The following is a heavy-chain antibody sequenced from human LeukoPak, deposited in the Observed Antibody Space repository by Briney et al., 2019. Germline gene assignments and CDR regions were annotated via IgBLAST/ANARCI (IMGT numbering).Heavy chain of an antibody. CDR1: GDTFSSYA. CDR2: ISAYNGNT. D-gene: IGHD2-2*02. J-gene: IGHJ4*02. Sequence: ASVKVSCKTSGDTFSSYAISWVRQAPGQGLEWMGWISAYNGNTNYAQKLQGRVTMTTDTSTSTAYMELRSLRSDDTAVYYCARDLLGYCSSTSCYNFDYWGQGTLVTVSS. V-gene: IGHV1-18*01. CDR3: ARDLLGYCSSTSCYNFDY.